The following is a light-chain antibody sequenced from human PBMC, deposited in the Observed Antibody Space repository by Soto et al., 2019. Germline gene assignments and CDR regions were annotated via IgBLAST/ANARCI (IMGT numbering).Light chain of an antibody. V-gene: IGKV3-11*01. J-gene: IGKJ4*01. CDR3: QQRSNWPLT. CDR2: DAS. CDR1: QSVNTY. Sequence: EIVLTQSPATLSLSPGERATLSCRASQSVNTYLAWYQQRPGQAPRLLMYDASNRATGIPARFSGRGSGTDFTLTIYSLEPEDFGVYYCQQRSNWPLTFGGGTKVEIK.